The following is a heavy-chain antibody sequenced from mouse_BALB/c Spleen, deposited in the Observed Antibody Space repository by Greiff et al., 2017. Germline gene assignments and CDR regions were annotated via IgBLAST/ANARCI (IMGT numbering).Heavy chain of an antibody. CDR3: TERDGNYWYFDD. Sequence: VQLQQSGTVLARPGASVKLSCKASGYTFTSYWMHWVKQRPGQGLEWMGAIYPGNSDTSYNQKFKGKAKLTAVTSTSTAYMELSSLTNEDSAVYYCTERDGNYWYFDDWGEGTTVTVSS. D-gene: IGHD2-1*01. V-gene: IGHV1-5*01. CDR1: GYTFTSYW. J-gene: IGHJ1*01. CDR2: IYPGNSDT.